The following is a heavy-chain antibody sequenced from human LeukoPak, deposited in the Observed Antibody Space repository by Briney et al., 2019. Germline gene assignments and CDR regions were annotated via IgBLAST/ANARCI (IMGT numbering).Heavy chain of an antibody. Sequence: GGSLRLSCAASGFTFSSYGIHWVRQARGKGLEWVAVIWYDGSNKYYADSVKGRFTISRDNAKNTLYLQMNSLRAEDTAVYYCVRGITYYDSSGYYEPPDYWGQGTLATVSS. V-gene: IGHV3-33*01. CDR3: VRGITYYDSSGYYEPPDY. CDR1: GFTFSSYG. D-gene: IGHD3-22*01. J-gene: IGHJ4*02. CDR2: IWYDGSNK.